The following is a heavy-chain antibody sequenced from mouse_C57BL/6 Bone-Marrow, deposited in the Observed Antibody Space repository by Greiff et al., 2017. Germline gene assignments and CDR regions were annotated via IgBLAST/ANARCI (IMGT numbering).Heavy chain of an antibody. Sequence: QVQLKESGPGLVQPSQSLSITCTVSGFSLTSYGVHWVRQSPGKGLEWLGVIWSGGSTDYNAAFISRLSISKDNSKSQVFFKMNSLQADDTAIYYCARSLYYGNYGFAYWGQGTLVTVSA. CDR1: GFSLTSYG. D-gene: IGHD2-1*01. CDR2: IWSGGST. J-gene: IGHJ3*01. V-gene: IGHV2-2*01. CDR3: ARSLYYGNYGFAY.